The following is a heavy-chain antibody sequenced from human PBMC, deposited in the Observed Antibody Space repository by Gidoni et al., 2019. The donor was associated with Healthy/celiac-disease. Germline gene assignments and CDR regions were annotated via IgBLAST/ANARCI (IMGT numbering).Heavy chain of an antibody. D-gene: IGHD6-13*01. CDR3: ARALSWSKAYYYYYGMDV. Sequence: QVQLQQWGAGLLKPSETLSLTCAVYGGSFSGYYWSWIRQPPGKGLEWIGEINHSGSTNYNPSLKSRVTISVDTSKNQFSLKLSSVTAADTAVYYCARALSWSKAYYYYYGMDVWGQGTTVTVSS. V-gene: IGHV4-34*01. J-gene: IGHJ6*02. CDR2: INHSGST. CDR1: GGSFSGYY.